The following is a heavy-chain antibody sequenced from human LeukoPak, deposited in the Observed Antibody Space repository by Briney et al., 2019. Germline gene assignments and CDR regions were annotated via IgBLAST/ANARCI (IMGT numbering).Heavy chain of an antibody. Sequence: ASVKVSCKASGYTFNGYYIHWVRQAPGQGLQWMGWINPNSGGTDYAQKFQGRVTMTRDTSISTAYMELSRLRSDDTAVYYCARDRRWLVPGDFDYWGQGSLVTVSS. V-gene: IGHV1-2*02. CDR3: ARDRRWLVPGDFDY. J-gene: IGHJ4*02. D-gene: IGHD6-19*01. CDR1: GYTFNGYY. CDR2: INPNSGGT.